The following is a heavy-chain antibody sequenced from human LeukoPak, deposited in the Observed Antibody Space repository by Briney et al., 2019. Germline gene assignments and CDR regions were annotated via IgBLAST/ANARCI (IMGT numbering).Heavy chain of an antibody. Sequence: ASVKVSRKASGYTFTGFYMNWVRQAPGQGLEWMGQINPKTGDTKHSQTFLGRLTMTRDTSSATAYMELRGLKSDDTAVYYCARVLDYWGQGTLVTVSS. J-gene: IGHJ4*02. CDR2: INPKTGDT. CDR1: GYTFTGFY. V-gene: IGHV1-2*06. CDR3: ARVLDY.